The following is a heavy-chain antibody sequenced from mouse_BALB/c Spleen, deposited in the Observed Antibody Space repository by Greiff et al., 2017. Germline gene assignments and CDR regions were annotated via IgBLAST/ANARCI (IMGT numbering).Heavy chain of an antibody. CDR2: ILPGSGST. CDR1: GYTFSSYW. D-gene: IGHD2-4*01. CDR3: ARGMNDYEGDAMDY. Sequence: QVQLKQSGAELMKPGASVKISCKATGYTFSSYWIEWVKQRPGHGLEWIGEILPGSGSTNYNEKFKGKATFTADTSSNTAYMQLSSLTSEDSAVYYCARGMNDYEGDAMDYWGQGTSVTVSS. V-gene: IGHV1-9*01. J-gene: IGHJ4*01.